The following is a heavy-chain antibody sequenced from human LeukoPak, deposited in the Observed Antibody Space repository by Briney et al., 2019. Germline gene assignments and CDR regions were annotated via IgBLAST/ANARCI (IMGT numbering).Heavy chain of an antibody. J-gene: IGHJ4*02. V-gene: IGHV1-69*13. D-gene: IGHD3-9*01. CDR3: ARGWSGDDILYYFDY. CDR1: GGTFSSYA. Sequence: SVKVSCKASGGTFSSYAISWVRQALGQGLEWMGGIIPIFGTANYAQKFQGRVTITADESTGTAYMELSSLRSEDTAVYYCARGWSGDDILYYFDYWGQGTLVTVSS. CDR2: IIPIFGTA.